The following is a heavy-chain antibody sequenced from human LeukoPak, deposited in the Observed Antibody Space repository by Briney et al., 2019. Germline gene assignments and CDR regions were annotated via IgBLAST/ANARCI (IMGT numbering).Heavy chain of an antibody. D-gene: IGHD6-19*01. V-gene: IGHV3-7*03. CDR1: GFTFSSYW. Sequence: PGGSLRLSCAASGFTFSSYWMSWVRQAPGKGLEWVANIKQDGSEKYYVDSVKGRFTISRDNAKNSLYLQINSLRAEDTAVYYCARARIGVAGFFDCWGQGTLVTVSS. CDR2: IKQDGSEK. J-gene: IGHJ4*02. CDR3: ARARIGVAGFFDC.